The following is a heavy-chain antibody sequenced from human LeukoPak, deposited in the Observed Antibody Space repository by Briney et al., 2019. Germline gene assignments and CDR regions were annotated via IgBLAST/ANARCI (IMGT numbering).Heavy chain of an antibody. J-gene: IGHJ6*03. V-gene: IGHV1-2*02. D-gene: IGHD2-21*01. CDR3: ATDLNCGGDCPYYYMDV. Sequence: ASVKVSCKASGYTFTGYYMHWVRQAPGQGLEWMGWINPNSGGTNYAQKFQGRVTMTRDTSISTAYMELSRLRSDDTAVYYCATDLNCGGDCPYYYMDVWGKGTTVTVSS. CDR1: GYTFTGYY. CDR2: INPNSGGT.